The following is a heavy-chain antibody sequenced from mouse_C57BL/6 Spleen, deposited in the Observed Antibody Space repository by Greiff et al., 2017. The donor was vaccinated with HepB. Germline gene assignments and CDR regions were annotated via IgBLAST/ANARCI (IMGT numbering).Heavy chain of an antibody. V-gene: IGHV14-4*01. J-gene: IGHJ3*01. CDR3: TSIYYGPWFAY. CDR2: IDPENGDT. CDR1: GFNIKDDY. Sequence: VQLQQSGAELVRPGASVKLSCTASGFNIKDDYMHWVKQRPEQGLEWIGWIDPENGDTEYASKFQGKATITADTSSNTAYLQLSSLTSEDTAVYYCTSIYYGPWFAYWGQGTLVTVSA. D-gene: IGHD2-1*01.